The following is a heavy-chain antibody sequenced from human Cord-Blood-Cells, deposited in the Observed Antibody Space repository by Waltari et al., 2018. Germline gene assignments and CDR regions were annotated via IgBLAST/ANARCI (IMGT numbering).Heavy chain of an antibody. CDR1: GFTFSSHL. D-gene: IGHD6-19*01. J-gene: IGHJ4*02. V-gene: IGHV3-7*01. CDR3: ASLRSSGWYYFDY. CDR2: IKQDGSEK. Sequence: EVQLVESGGGLVQPGGSLRLSCAASGFTFSSHLMSWFRQAPGKGLEWVANIKQDGSEKYYVDSVKGRFTISRDNAKNSLYLQMNSLRAEDTAVYYCASLRSSGWYYFDYWGQGTLVTVSS.